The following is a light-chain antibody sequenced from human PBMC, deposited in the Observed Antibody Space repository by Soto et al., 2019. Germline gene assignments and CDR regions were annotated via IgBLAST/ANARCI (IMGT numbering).Light chain of an antibody. CDR1: SSNIGSNY. CDR2: RNN. J-gene: IGLJ3*02. Sequence: QSVLTQPPSASGTPGQRVTISCSGSSSNIGSNYVYWYQQLPGTAPKLLISRNNQRPSGVPDRFSGSKSGTSASLAISGLRSEDEAEYYCAAWDDSLSGGVFGGGTKLTVL. CDR3: AAWDDSLSGGV. V-gene: IGLV1-47*01.